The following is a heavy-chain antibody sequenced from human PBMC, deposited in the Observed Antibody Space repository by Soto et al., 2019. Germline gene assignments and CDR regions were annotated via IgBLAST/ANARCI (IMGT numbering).Heavy chain of an antibody. J-gene: IGHJ6*02. CDR1: GLIFSNYS. V-gene: IGHV3-21*06. Sequence: EVQLVESGGGLVKPGGSLRLSCTASGLIFSNYSMNWVRQAAGKRPEWVSSISSGGEYIDYADSVKGRLTISRDNGNNLVYLELTSLGVEETGVYYCAADGAAGAVMGVWGQGPRVPVSS. D-gene: IGHD6-13*01. CDR2: ISSGGEYI. CDR3: AADGAAGAVMGV.